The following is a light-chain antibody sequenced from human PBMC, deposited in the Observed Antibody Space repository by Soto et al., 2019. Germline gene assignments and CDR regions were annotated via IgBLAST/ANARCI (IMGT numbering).Light chain of an antibody. CDR3: GTWDSSLSTGV. CDR1: TSNIASNY. CDR2: END. V-gene: IGLV1-51*02. Sequence: QSVLTQPPSVSAAPGQKVSISCSGSTSNIASNYVSWFRQVPGTAPQIVIYENDKRPPGIPERFSASRSGTSATLDLRGLQAGDEAHYYCGTWDSSLSTGVFGGGTKLTVL. J-gene: IGLJ3*02.